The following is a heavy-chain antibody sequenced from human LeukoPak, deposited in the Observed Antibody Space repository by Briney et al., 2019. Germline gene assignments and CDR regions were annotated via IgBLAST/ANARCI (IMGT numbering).Heavy chain of an antibody. J-gene: IGHJ4*02. CDR3: ARRFCSSTSYFMWDY. V-gene: IGHV5-51*01. Sequence: GESLKISCKGSGYSFTNYWIGWVRQMPGKGLEWMGIIYPGDSDTRYSPSFQGQVTISADKSIKTAYLQWSSLKASDTAIYYCARRFCSSTSYFMWDYWGQGTLVTVSS. D-gene: IGHD2-2*01. CDR2: IYPGDSDT. CDR1: GYSFTNYW.